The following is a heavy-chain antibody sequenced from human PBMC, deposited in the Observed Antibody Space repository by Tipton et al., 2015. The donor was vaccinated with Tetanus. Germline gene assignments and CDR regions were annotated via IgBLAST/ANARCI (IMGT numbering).Heavy chain of an antibody. Sequence: SLRLSCAASGFTFSDYYMSWIRQAPGKGLEWVSYISSSGSTIYYADSVKGRFTISRDNAKNSLYLQMNSLRAEDTAVYYCARFPTRPPKYCSGGSCYPYYFDYWGQGTLVTVSS. J-gene: IGHJ4*02. V-gene: IGHV3-11*01. CDR1: GFTFSDYY. CDR3: ARFPTRPPKYCSGGSCYPYYFDY. D-gene: IGHD2-15*01. CDR2: ISSSGSTI.